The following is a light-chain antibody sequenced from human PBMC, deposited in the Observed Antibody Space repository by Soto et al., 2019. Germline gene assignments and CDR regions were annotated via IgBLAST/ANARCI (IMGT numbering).Light chain of an antibody. Sequence: EIVLTQSPATLSLSPRERATLSCRASQSLSSSLAWFQPKPGQAPRLLIYDASNRATGIPARFSGSGSGTDFTLTITRLEPEDSAVYSCQLRHNSPTWTFGQGTKVDIK. CDR1: QSLSSS. V-gene: IGKV3-11*01. J-gene: IGKJ1*01. CDR2: DAS. CDR3: QLRHNSPTWT.